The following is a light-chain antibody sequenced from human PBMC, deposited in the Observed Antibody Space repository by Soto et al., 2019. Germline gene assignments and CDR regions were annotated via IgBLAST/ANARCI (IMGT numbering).Light chain of an antibody. Sequence: EIVMTQSPVTLSVSPWERVTLSCRASQRVSSNVAWSQQKPGQAPRLLIDGASSRATGIPDRVSGSGSGTDCTLTSSRLEPEDFAVYYCQQYGSSPRTFGQGTKVDIK. CDR3: QQYGSSPRT. CDR2: GAS. J-gene: IGKJ1*01. V-gene: IGKV3-20*01. CDR1: QRVSSN.